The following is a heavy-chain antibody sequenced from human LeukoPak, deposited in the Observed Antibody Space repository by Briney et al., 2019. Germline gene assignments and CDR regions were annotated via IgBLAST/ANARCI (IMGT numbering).Heavy chain of an antibody. CDR3: ARGGGTYSGDY. V-gene: IGHV3-48*01. CDR2: ISSSSSTI. J-gene: IGHJ4*02. D-gene: IGHD2-15*01. Sequence: GGSLRLSCAASGFTFSSYSMNWVRQAPGKGLEWVSYISSSSSTIYYTDSVKGRFTIFRDNAKNSLYLQMNSLRADGTAVYYCARGGGTYSGDYWGQGTLVTVSS. CDR1: GFTFSSYS.